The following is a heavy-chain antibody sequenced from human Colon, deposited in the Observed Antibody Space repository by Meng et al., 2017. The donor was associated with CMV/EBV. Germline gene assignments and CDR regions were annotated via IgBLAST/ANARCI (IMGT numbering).Heavy chain of an antibody. CDR1: GFTFNRYG. J-gene: IGHJ4*02. CDR3: GKDGREGSGSYYHIDY. D-gene: IGHD3-10*01. CDR2: IRDDGSNK. V-gene: IGHV3-30*02. Sequence: GGSLRLSCAASGFTFNRYGMQWVRQAPGKGLEWVAFIRDDGSNKYYADSLKGRITIPRDNSKNTVSLEMNSLRADDTAVYYCGKDGREGSGSYYHIDYWGQGTLVTVSS.